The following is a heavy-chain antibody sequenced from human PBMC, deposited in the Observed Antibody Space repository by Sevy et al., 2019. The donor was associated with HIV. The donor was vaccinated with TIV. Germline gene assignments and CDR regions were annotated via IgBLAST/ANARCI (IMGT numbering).Heavy chain of an antibody. CDR2: IKQDGSEK. J-gene: IGHJ6*02. D-gene: IGHD5-12*01. CDR3: AREGSPYDTYYYYYGMDV. CDR1: GFTFNSYW. Sequence: ESLKISCAASGFTFNSYWMSWVRQAPGKGLEWVANIKQDGSEKYYVDSVKGRFTISRDNSQNSLFLQMNTLRAEDTAVYYCAREGSPYDTYYYYYGMDVWGQGTTVTVSS. V-gene: IGHV3-7*01.